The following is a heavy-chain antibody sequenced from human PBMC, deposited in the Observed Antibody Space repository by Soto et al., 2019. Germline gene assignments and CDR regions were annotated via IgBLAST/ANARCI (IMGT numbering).Heavy chain of an antibody. CDR1: GGTFSSYA. CDR3: ARRAIAAWNYYSYGMDV. V-gene: IGHV1-69*01. J-gene: IGHJ6*02. D-gene: IGHD6-6*01. CDR2: IIPIFGTA. Sequence: QVQLVQSGAEVKKPGSSVKVSCKASGGTFSSYAISWVRQAPGQGLEWMGGIIPIFGTANYAQKFQGRVPITADESTRTAYMELSSLRSEDTAVYYCARRAIAAWNYYSYGMDVLGQWTTVTVSS.